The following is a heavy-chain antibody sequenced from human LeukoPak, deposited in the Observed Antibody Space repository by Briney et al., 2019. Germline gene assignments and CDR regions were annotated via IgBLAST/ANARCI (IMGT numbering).Heavy chain of an antibody. Sequence: GGSLRLSCAASGFTFSDYYMSWIRQAPGKGLEWVSYISSSCSTIYYADSVKGRFTISRDNAKNSLYLQMNSLRAEDTAVYYCARDRGNIVVVTAPIDYWGQGTLVTVSS. CDR2: ISSSCSTI. V-gene: IGHV3-11*01. D-gene: IGHD2-21*02. CDR1: GFTFSDYY. J-gene: IGHJ4*02. CDR3: ARDRGNIVVVTAPIDY.